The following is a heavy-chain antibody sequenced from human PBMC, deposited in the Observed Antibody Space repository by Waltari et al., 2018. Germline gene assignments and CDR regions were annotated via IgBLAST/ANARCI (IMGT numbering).Heavy chain of an antibody. J-gene: IGHJ4*02. Sequence: QVQLVQSGAEVKKPGASVKVSCKASGYTFTGYYMHWVRQAPGQGLEWMGWINPNSGGTNYAQKFQGRVTMTRDTSINTAYMELSRLRSDDTAVYYCARVGPPVLRYVDWSKPPNFDYWGQGTLVTVSS. D-gene: IGHD3-9*01. CDR3: ARVGPPVLRYVDWSKPPNFDY. V-gene: IGHV1-2*02. CDR2: INPNSGGT. CDR1: GYTFTGYY.